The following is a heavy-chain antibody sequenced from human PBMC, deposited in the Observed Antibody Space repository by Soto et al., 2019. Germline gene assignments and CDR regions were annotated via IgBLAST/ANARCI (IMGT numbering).Heavy chain of an antibody. D-gene: IGHD6-13*01. J-gene: IGHJ4*02. CDR2: INSDGSST. CDR1: GFTFSSYW. Sequence: GGSLRLSCAASGFTFSSYWMHWVRQAPGKGLVWVSRINSDGSSTSYADSVKGRFTISRDNAKNTLYLQMNSLRAEDTAVYYYAREYSSSWYFPFDYWGQGTLVTVSS. CDR3: AREYSSSWYFPFDY. V-gene: IGHV3-74*01.